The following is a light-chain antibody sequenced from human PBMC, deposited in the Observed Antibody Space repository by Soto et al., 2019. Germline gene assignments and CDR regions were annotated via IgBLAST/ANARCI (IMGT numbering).Light chain of an antibody. V-gene: IGKV1-39*01. CDR3: QHSSA. CDR2: SAS. Sequence: DIQMTQSPSSLSASVGDRLSITCRASQSIRTSLNWYQQRPGKAPNLLIYSASTLQSGVPSRFSGSGSGTDFTLTINGLQPEDSATYYCQHSSAFGQGT. CDR1: QSIRTS. J-gene: IGKJ2*01.